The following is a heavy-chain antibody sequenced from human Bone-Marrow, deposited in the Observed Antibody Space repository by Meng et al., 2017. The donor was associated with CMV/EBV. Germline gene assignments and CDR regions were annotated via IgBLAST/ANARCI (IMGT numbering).Heavy chain of an antibody. CDR1: GGSFSGYY. Sequence: GSLRLSCAVSGGSFSGYYWSWIRQPPGKGLEWIGEINNSGSTSYNPSLKSRVTISVDTSKNQSSLKLSSVTAADTAVYYCARGYASGYPFWGQGTLVTVSS. D-gene: IGHD3-3*01. V-gene: IGHV4-34*01. CDR3: ARGYASGYPF. J-gene: IGHJ4*02. CDR2: INNSGST.